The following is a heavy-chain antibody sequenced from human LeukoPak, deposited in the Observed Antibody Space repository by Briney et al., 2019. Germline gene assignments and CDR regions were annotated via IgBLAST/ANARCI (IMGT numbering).Heavy chain of an antibody. J-gene: IGHJ5*02. CDR2: ISSSGSTI. D-gene: IGHD6-13*01. CDR3: ARYSSSWPGAPEGWFDP. Sequence: GGSLRLSCAASGFTFSDYYMSWIRQAPGKGLEWVSYISSSGSTIYYADSVKGRFTISRDNAKNSLYLQMNSLRAEDTAVYYCARYSSSWPGAPEGWFDPWGQGTLVTVSS. CDR1: GFTFSDYY. V-gene: IGHV3-11*01.